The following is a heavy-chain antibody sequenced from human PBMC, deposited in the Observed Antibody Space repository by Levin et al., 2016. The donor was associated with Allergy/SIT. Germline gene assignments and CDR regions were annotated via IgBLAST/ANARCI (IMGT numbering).Heavy chain of an antibody. D-gene: IGHD1-26*01. Sequence: ESLKISCSASGFTVRNYNMNWVRQAPGKGLEWVSSISGTGDSTYYADSVRGRFTISRDNSKNTLYLHMNSLRAEDTAIYYCARETWELSSSYYYYYMDVWGKGTTVTVSS. V-gene: IGHV3-23*01. J-gene: IGHJ6*03. CDR3: ARETWELSSSYYYYYMDV. CDR2: ISGTGDST. CDR1: GFTVRNYN.